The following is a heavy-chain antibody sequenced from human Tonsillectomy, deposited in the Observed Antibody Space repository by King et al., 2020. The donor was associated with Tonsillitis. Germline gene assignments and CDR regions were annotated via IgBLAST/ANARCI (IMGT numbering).Heavy chain of an antibody. CDR2: IYPGDSDT. CDR1: GYSFTSYW. D-gene: IGHD1-26*01. J-gene: IGHJ5*02. V-gene: IGHV5-51*01. Sequence: QLVQSGAEVKKPGESLKISCKGSGYSFTSYWIGWVRQMPGKGLEWMGIIYPGDSDTRYSPSFQGQVTISADKSISTAYLQWSSLKASDTAMYNCARRPSSCTGSSTEYCIDAWGQGTLVTVSS. CDR3: ARRPSSCTGSSTEYCIDA.